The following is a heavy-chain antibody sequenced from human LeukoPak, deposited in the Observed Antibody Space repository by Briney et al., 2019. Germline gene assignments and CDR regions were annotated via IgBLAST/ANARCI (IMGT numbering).Heavy chain of an antibody. Sequence: SETLSLTCTVSGGPVSSGSYYWSWIRQPPGKGLEWIGYIYYSGRTNYNPSLKSRVTISVDTSKNQFSLKLSSVTAADPAVYYCASGYSYGYGFWYFDLWGRGTLVTVSS. J-gene: IGHJ2*01. CDR3: ASGYSYGYGFWYFDL. CDR1: GGPVSSGSYY. D-gene: IGHD5-18*01. CDR2: IYYSGRT. V-gene: IGHV4-61*01.